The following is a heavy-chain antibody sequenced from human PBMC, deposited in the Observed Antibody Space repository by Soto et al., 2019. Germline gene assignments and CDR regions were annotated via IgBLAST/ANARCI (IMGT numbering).Heavy chain of an antibody. Sequence: SQTLSLTCAISGDSVSSHSGAWNWIRQSPSRGLEWLGRTYYRSKWYNDYAVSVKSRITINPDTSKNQFSLQLNSVTPEDTAVYYCARGWGLYSTSWYRFDPWGQGSLVTVSS. CDR2: TYYRSKWYN. D-gene: IGHD6-13*01. CDR3: ARGWGLYSTSWYRFDP. CDR1: GDSVSSHSGA. V-gene: IGHV6-1*01. J-gene: IGHJ5*02.